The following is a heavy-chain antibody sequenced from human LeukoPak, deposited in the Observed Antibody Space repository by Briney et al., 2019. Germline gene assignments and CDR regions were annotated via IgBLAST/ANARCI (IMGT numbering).Heavy chain of an antibody. CDR3: ARDTTTVAAVRTLDY. V-gene: IGHV3-48*02. J-gene: IGHJ4*02. Sequence: GGSLRLSCAASGFRFSVYSMNWVRQAPGKGLEWVSYINSFSSVMYYADSVRGRFTISRDDAKNSLYLQMNSLRDEDAAIYYCARDTTTVAAVRTLDYWGQGTLVAVSS. CDR1: GFRFSVYS. D-gene: IGHD6-19*01. CDR2: INSFSSVM.